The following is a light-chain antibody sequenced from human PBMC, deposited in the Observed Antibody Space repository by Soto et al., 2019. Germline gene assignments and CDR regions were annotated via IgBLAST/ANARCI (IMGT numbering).Light chain of an antibody. Sequence: QSVLTQPASVSGSPGQSITISCTGTSSDVGSSDLVSWYQQHPGKAPKLIIFEGTRRPSGVSGRFSGSMSGNTASLTISGLQAEDEADYYCCSFARRSTSYVFGTGTRSPS. CDR1: SSDVGSSDL. J-gene: IGLJ1*01. V-gene: IGLV2-23*01. CDR2: EGT. CDR3: CSFARRSTSYV.